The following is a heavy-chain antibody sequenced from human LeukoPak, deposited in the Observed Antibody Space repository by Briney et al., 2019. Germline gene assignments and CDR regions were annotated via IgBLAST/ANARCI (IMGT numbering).Heavy chain of an antibody. CDR3: AKDIEDSYGYSFDY. CDR2: ISWNSGSI. J-gene: IGHJ4*02. CDR1: GFTFDDYA. D-gene: IGHD5-18*01. V-gene: IGHV3-9*01. Sequence: GGSLRLSCAASGFTFDDYAMHWVRQAPGKGLEWVSGISWNSGSIGYADSVKGRFTISRDNAKNSQYLQMNSLRAEDTALYYCAKDIEDSYGYSFDYWGQGTLVTVSS.